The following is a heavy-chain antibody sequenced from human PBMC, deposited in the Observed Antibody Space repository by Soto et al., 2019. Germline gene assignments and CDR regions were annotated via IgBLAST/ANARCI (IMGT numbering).Heavy chain of an antibody. J-gene: IGHJ4*02. Sequence: ASVEVSSKASGYTFTSYGISLVRQAPGQELEWMGWISAYNGNTNDAQKLQGRVTMTTDTSTSTSYMELRSLRSDDTAVYYCARDERLCAPHFDYWGQGTLVTVSS. CDR3: ARDERLCAPHFDY. V-gene: IGHV1-18*01. D-gene: IGHD2-2*01. CDR1: GYTFTSYG. CDR2: ISAYNGNT.